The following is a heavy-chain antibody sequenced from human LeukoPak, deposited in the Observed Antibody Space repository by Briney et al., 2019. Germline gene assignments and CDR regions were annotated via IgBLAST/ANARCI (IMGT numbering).Heavy chain of an antibody. CDR1: GGTFSSYT. Sequence: SVKVSCKASGGTFSSYTISWVRQAPGQGLEWMGRTIPILGIANYAQKFQGRVTITADKSTSTAYMELSSLRSEDTAVYYCARQRSDNYYDSSGYHDYWGQGTLVTVSS. D-gene: IGHD3-22*01. V-gene: IGHV1-69*02. CDR2: TIPILGIA. J-gene: IGHJ4*02. CDR3: ARQRSDNYYDSSGYHDY.